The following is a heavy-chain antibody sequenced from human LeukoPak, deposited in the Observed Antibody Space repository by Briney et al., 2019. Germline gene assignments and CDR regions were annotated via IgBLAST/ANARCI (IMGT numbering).Heavy chain of an antibody. J-gene: IGHJ6*03. D-gene: IGHD6-13*01. CDR2: ISYDGSNK. CDR3: AKDGSSWTYYYYYMDV. Sequence: GGSLRLSCTASGFTFSSYWMHWVRQAPGKGLVWVAVISYDGSNKYYADSVKGRFTISRDNSKNTLYLQMNSLRAEDTAVYYCAKDGSSWTYYYYYMDVWGKGTTVTVSS. CDR1: GFTFSSYW. V-gene: IGHV3-30*18.